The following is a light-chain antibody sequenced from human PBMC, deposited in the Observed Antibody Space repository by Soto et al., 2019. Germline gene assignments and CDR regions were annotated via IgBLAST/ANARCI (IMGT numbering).Light chain of an antibody. V-gene: IGLV2-14*01. Sequence: QSALTQPASVSGSPGQSITISCTGTSSDVGGYNYVSWYQQHPGKAPKLTIYEVSNRPSGVSNRFSGSKSVNTASLTISGLQAEDESDYYCSSYTSSSTLVVFGGGTKLTVL. CDR3: SSYTSSSTLVV. J-gene: IGLJ2*01. CDR2: EVS. CDR1: SSDVGGYNY.